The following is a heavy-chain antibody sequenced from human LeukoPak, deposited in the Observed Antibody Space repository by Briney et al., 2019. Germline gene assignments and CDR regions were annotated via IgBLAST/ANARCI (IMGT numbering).Heavy chain of an antibody. V-gene: IGHV4-30-4*01. CDR3: ARRAYDSSGYYYADPRSDAFDI. J-gene: IGHJ3*02. CDR1: GGSISSGDYY. CDR2: IYYSGST. D-gene: IGHD3-22*01. Sequence: SETLSLTCTVSGGSISSGDYYWSWIRQPPGKGLEWIGYIYYSGSTYYNPSLKSRVTISVDTSKNQFSLKLSSVTAADTAVYYCARRAYDSSGYYYADPRSDAFDIWGQGTMVTVSS.